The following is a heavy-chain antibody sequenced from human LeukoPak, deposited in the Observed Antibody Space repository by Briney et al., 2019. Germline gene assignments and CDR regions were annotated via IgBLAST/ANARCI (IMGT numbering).Heavy chain of an antibody. CDR1: GGTFSSYA. CDR3: ASDRWLQQTYYYYYGMDV. J-gene: IGHJ6*02. D-gene: IGHD5-24*01. Sequence: GASVKVSCKASGGTFSSYAISWVRQAPGQGLEWMGRIIPILGIANYAQKFQGRVTITADKSTSTAYMELSSLRSEDTAVYYCASDRWLQQTYYYYYGMDVWGQGATVTVSS. CDR2: IIPILGIA. V-gene: IGHV1-69*04.